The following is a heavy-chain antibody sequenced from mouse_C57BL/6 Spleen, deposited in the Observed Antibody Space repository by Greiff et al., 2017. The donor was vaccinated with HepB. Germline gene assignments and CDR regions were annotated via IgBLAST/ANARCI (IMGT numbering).Heavy chain of an antibody. CDR1: GYAFSSYW. Sequence: VQLKESGAELVKPGASVKISCKASGYAFSSYWMNWVKQRPGKGLEWIGQIYPGDGDTNYNGKFKGKATLTADKSSSTAYMQLSSLTSEDSAVYFCARDDITTVPFAYWGQGTLVTVSA. CDR2: IYPGDGDT. V-gene: IGHV1-80*01. J-gene: IGHJ3*01. CDR3: ARDDITTVPFAY. D-gene: IGHD1-1*01.